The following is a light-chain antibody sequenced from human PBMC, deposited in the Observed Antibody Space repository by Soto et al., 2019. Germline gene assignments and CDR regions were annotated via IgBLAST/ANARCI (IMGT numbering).Light chain of an antibody. CDR3: QQYSKWPIT. CDR1: QGISSY. CDR2: AAS. Sequence: AIRMTQSPSSFSASTGDRVTITCRASQGISSYLAWYQQKPGKAPKLLIYAASTLQSGVPSRFSGSGSGTEFSLTISSLQSEDFAVYYCQQYSKWPITFGQGTRLEIK. V-gene: IGKV1-8*01. J-gene: IGKJ5*01.